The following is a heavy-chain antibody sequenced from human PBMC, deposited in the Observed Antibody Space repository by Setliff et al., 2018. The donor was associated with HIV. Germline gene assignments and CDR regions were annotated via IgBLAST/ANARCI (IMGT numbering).Heavy chain of an antibody. D-gene: IGHD6-19*01. J-gene: IGHJ6*02. CDR2: ISPYNGNT. CDR3: ARLGSGWSDSYYYAMDV. CDR1: GYTFTNFG. Sequence: ASVKVSCKASGYTFTNFGISWVRQAPGQGLEWMGWISPYNGNTKYAQKLQGRVTMTTDTSTSTAYMELRSLRSDDTAAYFCARLGSGWSDSYYYAMDVWGQGTTVTVSS. V-gene: IGHV1-18*01.